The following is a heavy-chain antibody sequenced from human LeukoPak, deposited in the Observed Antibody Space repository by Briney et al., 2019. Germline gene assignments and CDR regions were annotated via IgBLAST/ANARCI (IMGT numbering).Heavy chain of an antibody. J-gene: IGHJ4*02. CDR1: GGSFSGYY. V-gene: IGHV4-34*01. D-gene: IGHD1-7*01. Sequence: PSETLSLTCAVYGGSFSGYYWSWIRQPPGKGLEWIGEINHSGSTNYNPSLKSRVTISVDTSKNQFSLKLSSVTAADTAVYYCGRVSELATPGDYGGQGPLVTVSS. CDR2: INHSGST. CDR3: GRVSELATPGDY.